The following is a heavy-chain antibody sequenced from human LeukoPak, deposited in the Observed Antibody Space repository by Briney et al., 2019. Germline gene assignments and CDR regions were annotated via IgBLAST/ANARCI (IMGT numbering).Heavy chain of an antibody. Sequence: ASVKVSCKASGYTFTSYDINWVRQATGQGLEWMGWMNPNSGNTDYAQKLQGRVTMTTDTSTSTAYMELRSLRSDDTAVYYCARGLSVVVKQYFQHWGQGTLVTVSS. CDR3: ARGLSVVVKQYFQH. CDR1: GYTFTSYD. CDR2: MNPNSGNT. D-gene: IGHD3-22*01. V-gene: IGHV1-8*02. J-gene: IGHJ1*01.